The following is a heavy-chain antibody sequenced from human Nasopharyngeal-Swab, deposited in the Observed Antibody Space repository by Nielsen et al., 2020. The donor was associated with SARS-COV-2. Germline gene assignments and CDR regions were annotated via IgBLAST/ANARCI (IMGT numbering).Heavy chain of an antibody. Sequence: GGSLRLSCAASGFTFDDYAMHWVRQAPGKGLEWVPGISWNSGSIGYADSVKGRFTISRDNAKNSLYLQMNSLRAEDTALYYCAKLAVAANGDYWGQGTLVTVSS. CDR2: ISWNSGSI. CDR3: AKLAVAANGDY. D-gene: IGHD6-19*01. J-gene: IGHJ4*02. V-gene: IGHV3-9*01. CDR1: GFTFDDYA.